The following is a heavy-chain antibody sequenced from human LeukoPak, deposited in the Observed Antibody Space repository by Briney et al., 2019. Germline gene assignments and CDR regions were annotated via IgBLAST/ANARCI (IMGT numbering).Heavy chain of an antibody. Sequence: ASVKVSCKASGYTFTSYGISWARQAPGQGLEWMGWISAYNGNTNYAQKLQGRVTMTTDTSTSTAHMELRSLRSDDTAVYYCARDTAMVTGFDYWGQGTLVTVSS. J-gene: IGHJ4*02. D-gene: IGHD5-18*01. CDR1: GYTFTSYG. CDR2: ISAYNGNT. CDR3: ARDTAMVTGFDY. V-gene: IGHV1-18*01.